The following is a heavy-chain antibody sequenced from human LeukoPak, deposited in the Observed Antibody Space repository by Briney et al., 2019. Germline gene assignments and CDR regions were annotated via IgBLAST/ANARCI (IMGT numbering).Heavy chain of an antibody. CDR1: GFMFSTYW. D-gene: IGHD2-15*01. CDR2: LNQDGSEM. CDR3: ASFYCIGDNCSLGDGMGV. V-gene: IGHV3-7*01. Sequence: PGGSLRLSCEVSGFMFSTYWMTWVRQPPGKGLEWVASLNQDGSEMYYVESVKGRFAVPRDNAKSSLHLQMNRLRVEDTAVYYCASFYCIGDNCSLGDGMGVWGQGATVIVSS. J-gene: IGHJ6*02.